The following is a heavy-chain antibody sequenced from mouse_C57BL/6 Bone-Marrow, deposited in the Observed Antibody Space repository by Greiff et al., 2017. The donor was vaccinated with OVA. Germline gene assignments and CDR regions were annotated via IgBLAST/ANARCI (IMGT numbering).Heavy chain of an antibody. V-gene: IGHV1-54*01. D-gene: IGHD1-1*01. CDR2: INPGSGGT. J-gene: IGHJ4*01. Sequence: VKLQQSGAELVRPGTSVKVSCKASGYAFTNYLIEWVKQRPGQGLEWIGVINPGSGGTNYNEKFKGKATLTADKSSSTAYMQLSSLTSEDSAVYFCAREGFITTVVAPMDYWGQGTSVTVSS. CDR1: GYAFTNYL. CDR3: AREGFITTVVAPMDY.